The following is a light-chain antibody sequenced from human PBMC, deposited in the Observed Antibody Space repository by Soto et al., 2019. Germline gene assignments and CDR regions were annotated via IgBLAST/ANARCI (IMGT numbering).Light chain of an antibody. CDR1: ESVSSDY. CDR3: QQYGSAPWT. Sequence: IVLTQSPGTLSSSPGERATLSCRARESVSSDYLAWYQQRPGQATRLLIYAASNRARGIPDRFGGSGSGADFTLTVSRLEPEDCGVYYCQQYGSAPWTFGQGTKV. J-gene: IGKJ1*01. V-gene: IGKV3-20*01. CDR2: AAS.